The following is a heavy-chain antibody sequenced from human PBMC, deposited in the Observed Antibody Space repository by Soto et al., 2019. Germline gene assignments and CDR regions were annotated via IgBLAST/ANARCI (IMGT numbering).Heavy chain of an antibody. V-gene: IGHV2-5*02. Sequence: QITLKESGPTLVKPTQTLTLTYSFSGFSLSTTGVGVGWIRQPPGKALEWLALINWDYDKRYSPSLKSRLTITKDTSKNQVVLTMTNMDPVDTATYYCAHREGSSGAFDIWGQGTMVTVSS. CDR3: AHREGSSGAFDI. CDR1: GFSLSTTGVG. CDR2: INWDYDK. J-gene: IGHJ3*02. D-gene: IGHD6-6*01.